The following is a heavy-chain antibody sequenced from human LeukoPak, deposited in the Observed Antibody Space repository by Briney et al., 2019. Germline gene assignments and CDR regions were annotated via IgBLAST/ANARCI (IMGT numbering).Heavy chain of an antibody. CDR1: GFTFSSYW. V-gene: IGHV3-74*01. CDR3: ARGDSSEYPRIVGGDY. Sequence: GGSLRLSCAASGFTFSSYWMHWVRQAPGKGLVWVSRINSDGSSTSYADSVKGRFTISRDNAKNTLYLQMNSLRAEDTAVYYCARGDSSEYPRIVGGDYWGQGTLVTVSS. J-gene: IGHJ4*02. CDR2: INSDGSST. D-gene: IGHD3-22*01.